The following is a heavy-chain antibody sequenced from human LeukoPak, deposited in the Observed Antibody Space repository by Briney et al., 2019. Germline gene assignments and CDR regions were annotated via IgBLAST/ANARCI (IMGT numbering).Heavy chain of an antibody. D-gene: IGHD6-19*01. Sequence: ASVKVSCKASGGTFSSYAISWVRQAPGQGLEWMGRIIPILGIANYAQKFQGRVTITADKSTSKAYMELSSLRSEDTAVYYCARDAYSSGWPDYWGQGTLVTVSS. CDR1: GGTFSSYA. CDR3: ARDAYSSGWPDY. CDR2: IIPILGIA. V-gene: IGHV1-69*04. J-gene: IGHJ4*02.